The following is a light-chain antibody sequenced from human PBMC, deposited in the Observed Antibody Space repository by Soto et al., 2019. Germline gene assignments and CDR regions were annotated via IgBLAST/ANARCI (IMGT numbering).Light chain of an antibody. V-gene: IGKV1-5*01. J-gene: IGKJ1*01. CDR3: QQYDSFPWS. CDR1: QSISGW. CDR2: DAS. Sequence: DIQMTQSPSTLSASVGDRVTITCRASQSISGWLAWYQQKPGKAPKILIYDASNLERGLPSRFSGSGSGTEFTLTISSLQPDDFASYYYQQYDSFPWSLGQETKVDIK.